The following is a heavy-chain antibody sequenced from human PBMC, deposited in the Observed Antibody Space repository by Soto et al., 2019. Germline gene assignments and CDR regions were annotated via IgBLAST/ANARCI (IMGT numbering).Heavy chain of an antibody. CDR1: GGSISSYY. Sequence: SETLSLTCTVSGGSISSYYWSWIRQPPGKGLEWIGYIYYSGSTNYNPSLKSRVTISVDTSKNQFSLKLSSVTAADTAVYYCARGWLRFSFDYWGQGTLVTVSS. CDR3: ARGWLRFSFDY. D-gene: IGHD5-12*01. V-gene: IGHV4-59*01. J-gene: IGHJ4*02. CDR2: IYYSGST.